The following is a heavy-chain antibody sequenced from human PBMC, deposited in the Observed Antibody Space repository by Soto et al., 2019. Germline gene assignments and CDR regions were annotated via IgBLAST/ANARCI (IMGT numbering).Heavy chain of an antibody. CDR2: IYHSGST. D-gene: IGHD4-17*01. Sequence: PSETLSLTCTVSGGSISSGDYYWSWIRQPPGKGLECIGYIYHSGSTYYNPSLKSRVTISVDTSKNQFSLKLGSVTAADTAVYYCARTLFTYGNWFDPWGQGTLVTVSS. V-gene: IGHV4-30-4*01. J-gene: IGHJ5*02. CDR3: ARTLFTYGNWFDP. CDR1: GGSISSGDYY.